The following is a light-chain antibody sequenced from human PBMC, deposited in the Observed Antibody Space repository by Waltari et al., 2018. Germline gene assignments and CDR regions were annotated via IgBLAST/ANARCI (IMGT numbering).Light chain of an antibody. J-gene: IGLJ6*01. Sequence: HSVLTQPASVSGSPGQSVTISCTGTRNDVGGYNYVSWYQQHPGQAPQLLSYDVSDRPSGVSNHFAGSKAGYTASLTISGRQADEEADYYCISYTPSGGVFGTVTKVTV. CDR2: DVS. CDR3: ISYTPSGGV. V-gene: IGLV2-14*03. CDR1: RNDVGGYNY.